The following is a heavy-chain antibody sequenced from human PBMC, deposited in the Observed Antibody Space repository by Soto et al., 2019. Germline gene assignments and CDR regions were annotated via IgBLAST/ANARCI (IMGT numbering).Heavy chain of an antibody. Sequence: QVQLVESGGGVVQPGRSLRLSCAASGVNFSSYGMYWFRQDPGKGLEWVAVISYDGNNQWYADSVKGRVTISRDNSKNTLYLQKNSLRAEDTAVYYCAKSLYGGSYFYTGMDVWGQGPTVTVSS. CDR3: AKSLYGGSYFYTGMDV. D-gene: IGHD1-26*01. CDR2: ISYDGNNQ. CDR1: GVNFSSYG. V-gene: IGHV3-30*18. J-gene: IGHJ6*02.